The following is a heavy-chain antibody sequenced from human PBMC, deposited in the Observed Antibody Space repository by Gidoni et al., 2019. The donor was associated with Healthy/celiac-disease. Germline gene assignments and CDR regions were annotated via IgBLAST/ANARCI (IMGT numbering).Heavy chain of an antibody. D-gene: IGHD1-26*01. CDR3: ARDCPVGATPLGY. J-gene: IGHJ4*02. V-gene: IGHV3-21*01. Sequence: EVQLVEPGGGLVKPGGSLSPSCAASGFTFSSYSMNWVRQAPGQGLGWVSSISSSSSYIYYADSVKGRFTISRDNAKNSLYLQMDSLRAEDTAVYYCARDCPVGATPLGYWGQGTLVTVSS. CDR2: ISSSSSYI. CDR1: GFTFSSYS.